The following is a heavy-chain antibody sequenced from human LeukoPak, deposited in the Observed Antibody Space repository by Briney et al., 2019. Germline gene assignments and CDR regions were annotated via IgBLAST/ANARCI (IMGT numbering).Heavy chain of an antibody. CDR1: GFTFSDFY. J-gene: IGHJ4*02. Sequence: PGGSLRLSCAASGFTFSDFYMSWIRQVPGKGLEFVSFISTNGVTIRYADSVKGRFTISRDNTKNSLFLQMNSLVAEDTAVYYCARGYIDNLGYSPRSSFDSWGQGSLVTVSS. V-gene: IGHV3-11*04. CDR2: ISTNGVTI. CDR3: ARGYIDNLGYSPRSSFDS. D-gene: IGHD3-22*01.